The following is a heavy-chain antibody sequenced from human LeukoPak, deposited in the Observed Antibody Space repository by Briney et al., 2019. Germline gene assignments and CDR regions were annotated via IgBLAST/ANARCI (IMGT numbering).Heavy chain of an antibody. CDR2: IKGDGSST. V-gene: IGHV3-74*01. D-gene: IGHD5-24*01. CDR3: AREMATGVDAFDM. Sequence: SGGSLRLSCAASAFTFSGYWMHWVGHAPGKGLVWVSRIKGDGSSTSYADSVKGRITISRDNANNTLYLQMNSLRGEDTAVYYCAREMATGVDAFDMWGQGTMVTVFS. J-gene: IGHJ3*02. CDR1: AFTFSGYW.